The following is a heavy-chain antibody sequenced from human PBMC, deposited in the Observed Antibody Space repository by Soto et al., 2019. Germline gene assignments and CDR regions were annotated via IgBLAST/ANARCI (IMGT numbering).Heavy chain of an antibody. D-gene: IGHD2-15*01. CDR1: GYSFASYW. CDR2: IYPGDSDT. CDR3: ARPQYCSGGSCQSYGMDV. V-gene: IGHV5-51*01. Sequence: PGESLNLTCQGSGYSFASYWIGWVRQMPGKDLEWMGIIYPGDSDTRYSPSFQGQVTISADKSISTAYLQWSSLKASDTAMYYCARPQYCSGGSCQSYGMDVWGQGTTVTVSS. J-gene: IGHJ6*02.